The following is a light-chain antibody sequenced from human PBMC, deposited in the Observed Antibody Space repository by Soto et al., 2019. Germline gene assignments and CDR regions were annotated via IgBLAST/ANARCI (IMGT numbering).Light chain of an antibody. CDR2: DAS. J-gene: IGKJ1*01. CDR1: QRVSSW. Sequence: DIQMTQTPATLSAFAGDRVTVTCRASQRVSSWVAWYQEKPGRGPKLLIYDASTWQSGVPSRFIGSGSGTEFTLTITSLQPDDFATYYCQHYNTYSPGTFGQGTKVDIK. CDR3: QHYNTYSPGT. V-gene: IGKV1-5*01.